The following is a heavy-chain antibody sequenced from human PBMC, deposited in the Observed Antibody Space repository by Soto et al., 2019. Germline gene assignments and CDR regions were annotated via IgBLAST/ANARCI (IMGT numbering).Heavy chain of an antibody. V-gene: IGHV4-34*01. CDR1: VGTFDCYY. CDR3: ARGVDSWSGYLF. CDR2: IHHSGRT. Sequence: SETMSITCALCVGTFDCYYGIGFRQSPGKGLEWIGEIHHSGRTKYNPSLKSRVSLSVDTSTKHFSLRLTSVTAADRGVYYCARGVDSWSGYLFWGQGTPVTVSS. J-gene: IGHJ4*02. D-gene: IGHD3-3*01.